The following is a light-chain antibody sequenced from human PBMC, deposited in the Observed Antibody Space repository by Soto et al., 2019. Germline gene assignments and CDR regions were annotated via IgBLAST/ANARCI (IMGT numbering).Light chain of an antibody. CDR3: CSYAGSSTHYV. Sequence: QSVLTQPASVSGSPGQSITISCTGTSSDVGAYNLVSWYQQHPGKAPKLMIYEVTKRPSGVSNRFSGSKSGNTASLTISGLQPEDEADYYCCSYAGSSTHYVFGIGTKVTVL. CDR1: SSDVGAYNL. V-gene: IGLV2-23*02. J-gene: IGLJ1*01. CDR2: EVT.